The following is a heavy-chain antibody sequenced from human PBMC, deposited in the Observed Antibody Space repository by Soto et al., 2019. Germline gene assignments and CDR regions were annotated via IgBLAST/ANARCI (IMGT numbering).Heavy chain of an antibody. Sequence: QVQLVQSGAEVKKPGASVKVSCKASGYTFTSYAMHWVRQAPGQRLEWMGWINAGNGNTKYSQKFQGRVTITRDTSASTAYMELSSLRSEDTAVYYCARDSGRVDSSGSFDYWGQGTLVTVSS. D-gene: IGHD3-22*01. V-gene: IGHV1-3*01. CDR2: INAGNGNT. J-gene: IGHJ4*02. CDR1: GYTFTSYA. CDR3: ARDSGRVDSSGSFDY.